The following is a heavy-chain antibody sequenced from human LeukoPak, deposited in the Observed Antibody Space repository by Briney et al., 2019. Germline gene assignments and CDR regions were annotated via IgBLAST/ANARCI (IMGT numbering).Heavy chain of an antibody. CDR2: IIPILGIA. V-gene: IGHV1-69*04. D-gene: IGHD6-6*01. CDR3: ARLEQLVRRGLYYYGMDV. CDR1: GGTFSSYA. J-gene: IGHJ6*02. Sequence: SVTLSCKASGGTFSSYAISWVRHPPGQGLEWVGRIIPILGIATYAKKFQGRVTITADKSTSTAYMELSSLKSEDTAVYYGARLEQLVRRGLYYYGMDVWGQGTTVTVSS.